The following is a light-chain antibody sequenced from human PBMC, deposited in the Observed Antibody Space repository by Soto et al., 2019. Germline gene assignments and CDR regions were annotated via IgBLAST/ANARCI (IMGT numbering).Light chain of an antibody. CDR1: QSVTSN. J-gene: IGKJ2*01. CDR3: QQYNNWPPYT. V-gene: IGKV3-15*01. Sequence: EIVMTQSPATLSVSPGEGATLSCRASQSVTSNLAWYQQKPGQPPRLLISGASTRATGIPDRFSGSGSGTEFTLTISSLQSEGFAVYYCQQYNNWPPYTFGQGTNLEI. CDR2: GAS.